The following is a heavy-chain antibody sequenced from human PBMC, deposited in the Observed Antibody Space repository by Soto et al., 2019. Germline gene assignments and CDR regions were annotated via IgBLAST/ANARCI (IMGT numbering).Heavy chain of an antibody. J-gene: IGHJ6*02. Sequence: QVQLVESGGTVIKPGRSLRLSCAASGFTFSNFGMHWVRQAPGTGLEWVAVISHDENIKAYTDYVKGRFSISRDNSKNTLYLQMNSLKPEDTAVYYCAKLPRSRWHHYYYGMDTWGQGTTVTVSS. CDR1: GFTFSNFG. V-gene: IGHV3-30*18. CDR3: AKLPRSRWHHYYYGMDT. CDR2: ISHDENIK. D-gene: IGHD6-19*01.